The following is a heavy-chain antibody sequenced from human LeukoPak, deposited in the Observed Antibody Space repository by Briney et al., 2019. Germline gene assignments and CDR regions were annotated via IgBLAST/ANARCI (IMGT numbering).Heavy chain of an antibody. CDR2: ISSGSETI. D-gene: IGHD3-10*01. Sequence: GGSLRLSWEASGFTFSGHSMNWVRQAPGRGPEWVSYISSGSETIYYADSVKGRFTISRDNSKNTLYLQMNSLRAEDTAVYYCAKPLAGNYYGGEDNWGQGTLVTVSS. J-gene: IGHJ4*02. CDR1: GFTFSGHS. V-gene: IGHV3-48*01. CDR3: AKPLAGNYYGGEDN.